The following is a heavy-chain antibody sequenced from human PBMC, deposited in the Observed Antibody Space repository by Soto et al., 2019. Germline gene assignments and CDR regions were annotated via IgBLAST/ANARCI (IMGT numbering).Heavy chain of an antibody. CDR2: IYYSGST. CDR3: ARHSFVSSCDY. V-gene: IGHV4-39*01. CDR1: GGSISSSSYY. J-gene: IGHJ4*02. Sequence: SETLSLTCTVSGGSISSSSYYWGWIRQPPGKGLEWIGSIYYSGSTYYNPSLKSRVTISVDTSKNQFSLKLSSVTAADTAVYYCARHSFVSSCDYWGQGTLVTVSS. D-gene: IGHD6-13*01.